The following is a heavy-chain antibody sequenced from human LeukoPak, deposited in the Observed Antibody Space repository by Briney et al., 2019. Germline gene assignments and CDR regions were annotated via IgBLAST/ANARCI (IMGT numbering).Heavy chain of an antibody. CDR2: ISANGGSS. J-gene: IGHJ4*02. D-gene: IGHD1-7*01. Sequence: PGGSLRLSCVGSGFAFSAYEMNWVRQAPGKGLEWISYISANGGSSSYADAVKGRFFISRDNAKQSLYLQMDSLRVEDTAVYYCARVGGGTTSFDYWGQGTLVTVSS. CDR1: GFAFSAYE. V-gene: IGHV3-48*03. CDR3: ARVGGGTTSFDY.